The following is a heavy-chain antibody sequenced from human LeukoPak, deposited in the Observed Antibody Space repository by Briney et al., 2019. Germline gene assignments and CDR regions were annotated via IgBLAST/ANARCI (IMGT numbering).Heavy chain of an antibody. V-gene: IGHV3-48*02. CDR2: ISHGGSAI. CDR1: GFTFSSYG. CDR3: ARDRTPYYDILTGEDAFDL. Sequence: GGSLGLSCAASGFTFSSYGMNWVRQAPGKGLEWVSYISHGGSAIFYADSVEGRFTISRDNAKNSLYLQMNSLRDEDTAVYYCARDRTPYYDILTGEDAFDLWGPGTMVTVS. J-gene: IGHJ3*01. D-gene: IGHD3-9*01.